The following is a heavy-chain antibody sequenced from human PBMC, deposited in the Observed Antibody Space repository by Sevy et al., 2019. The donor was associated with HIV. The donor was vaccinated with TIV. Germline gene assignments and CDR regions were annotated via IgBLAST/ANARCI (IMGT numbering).Heavy chain of an antibody. CDR2: IRLDGSDR. V-gene: IGHV3-30*02. Sequence: GGSLRLSCAASGFIFGDHAMHWVRQAPGKGLEWVAFIRLDGSDRYYADPVKGRFTISRDNSKNTLYLQMNSLRAEDTAVYYCAKVPSSGWNYLLDYWGQGILVTVSS. D-gene: IGHD1-7*01. CDR3: AKVPSSGWNYLLDY. J-gene: IGHJ4*02. CDR1: GFIFGDHA.